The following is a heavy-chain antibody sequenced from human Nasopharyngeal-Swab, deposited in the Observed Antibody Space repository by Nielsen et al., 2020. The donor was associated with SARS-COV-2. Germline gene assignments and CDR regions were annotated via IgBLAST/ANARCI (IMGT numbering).Heavy chain of an antibody. J-gene: IGHJ6*02. CDR1: GYSFTSYW. CDR2: IDPSDSYT. D-gene: IGHD6-13*01. Sequence: GESLKISCKGSGYSFTSYWISWVRQMPGKGLEWMGRIDPSDSYTNYSPSFQGHVTISADKSISTAYLQWSSLKASDTAMYYCARGNRNFYSSSWFDYYGMDVWGQGTTVTVSS. V-gene: IGHV5-10-1*01. CDR3: ARGNRNFYSSSWFDYYGMDV.